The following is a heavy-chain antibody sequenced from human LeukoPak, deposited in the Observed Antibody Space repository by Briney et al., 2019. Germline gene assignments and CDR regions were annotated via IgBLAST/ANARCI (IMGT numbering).Heavy chain of an antibody. J-gene: IGHJ4*02. CDR1: GFTFSNAW. CDR3: TTGDYYDTWF. CDR2: IKSKTDGGTT. V-gene: IGHV3-15*01. Sequence: GGSLRLSCAASGFTFSNAWMSWVRQAPGKGLEWVGRIKSKTDGGTTDYAAPVKGRFTISRDDSKNTLSLQLNSLKTEDTVVYYCTTGDYYDTWFWGQGILVTVSS. D-gene: IGHD3-22*01.